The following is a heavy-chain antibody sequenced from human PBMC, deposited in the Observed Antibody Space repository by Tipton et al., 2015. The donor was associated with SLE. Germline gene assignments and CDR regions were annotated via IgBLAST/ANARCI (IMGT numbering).Heavy chain of an antibody. Sequence: TLSLTCTVSGGSISTGSYYWGWIRQPPGRGLEWIGSIYYGGSTYYNPSLESRVTISEDTSKNQFSLKVFSVTATDRAIYYCATHGESGNYFSALHSWGQGTLVTVSS. V-gene: IGHV4-39*01. CDR1: GGSISTGSYY. CDR2: IYYGGST. J-gene: IGHJ4*02. D-gene: IGHD2-15*01. CDR3: ATHGESGNYFSALHS.